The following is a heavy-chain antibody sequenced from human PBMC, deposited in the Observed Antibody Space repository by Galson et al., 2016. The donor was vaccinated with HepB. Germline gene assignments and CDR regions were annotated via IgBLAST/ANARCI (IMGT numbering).Heavy chain of an antibody. J-gene: IGHJ4*02. CDR3: ARHFPSYNDGLFDY. CDR2: IEYSGSA. CDR1: GGSISSYS. Sequence: SETLSLTCTVSGGSISSYSWSWIRQSPGKGLECIGYIEYSGSANYNPSLKSRVTISVDTSKNQFSLKLSSVTAADTAVYYCARHFPSYNDGLFDYWGQGTLVTVSS. V-gene: IGHV4-59*08. D-gene: IGHD3-10*01.